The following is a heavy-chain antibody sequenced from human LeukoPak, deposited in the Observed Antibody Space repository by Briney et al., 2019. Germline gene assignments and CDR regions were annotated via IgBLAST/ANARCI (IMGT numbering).Heavy chain of an antibody. CDR2: ISGSGDNT. CDR1: AFTFSLYA. J-gene: IGHJ5*01. D-gene: IGHD4-17*01. Sequence: GGSLRLSCAASAFTFSLYAMSWVRQAPGKGLEWISTISGSGDNTYYAESVKGRFTISRDNSKNTLYLRMKSLRAEDTAIYYCAKESTVTPGNVNWFDSWGQGTLVTVSS. CDR3: AKESTVTPGNVNWFDS. V-gene: IGHV3-23*01.